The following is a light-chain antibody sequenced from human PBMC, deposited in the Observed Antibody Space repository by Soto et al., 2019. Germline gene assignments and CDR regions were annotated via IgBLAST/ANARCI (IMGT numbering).Light chain of an antibody. CDR2: DVS. J-gene: IGLJ1*01. Sequence: QSVLTQPASVSGSPGGSITISCTGTSSDVGGYNYVSWYQQHPGKAPKLMIYDVSNRPSGVSNRFSGSKSGNTASLTISGLQAEDEADYYCSSYTSSSTPYVFGPGTKVTVL. CDR1: SSDVGGYNY. V-gene: IGLV2-14*01. CDR3: SSYTSSSTPYV.